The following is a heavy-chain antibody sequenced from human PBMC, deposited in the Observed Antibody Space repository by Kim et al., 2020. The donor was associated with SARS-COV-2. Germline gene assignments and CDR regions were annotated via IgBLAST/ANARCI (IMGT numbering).Heavy chain of an antibody. CDR3: ARQVGIAAASYAMDV. CDR1: GGSVSSGSYY. J-gene: IGHJ6*02. D-gene: IGHD6-13*01. V-gene: IGHV4-61*01. Sequence: SETLSLTCTVSGGSVSSGSYYWSWIRQPPGKGLEWIGYIYYSGSTNYNPSLKSRVTISLDTSKNQFSLKLSSVTAADTAVYYCARQVGIAAASYAMDVWGQGTTVTVSS. CDR2: IYYSGST.